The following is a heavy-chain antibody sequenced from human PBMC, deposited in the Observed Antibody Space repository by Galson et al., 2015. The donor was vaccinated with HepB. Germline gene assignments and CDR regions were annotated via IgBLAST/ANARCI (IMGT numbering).Heavy chain of an antibody. V-gene: IGHV3-74*01. CDR2: INSNGSST. D-gene: IGHD2-2*02. Sequence: SLRLSCAASGFTFSSYWTHWVRQAPGKGLVWVSRINSNGSSTSYADSVKGRFTISRDNAKNTLYLQMNSLRAEDTAVCYCARGRYCSSTSCYMGAFDIWGQGTMVTVSS. CDR3: ARGRYCSSTSCYMGAFDI. J-gene: IGHJ3*02. CDR1: GFTFSSYW.